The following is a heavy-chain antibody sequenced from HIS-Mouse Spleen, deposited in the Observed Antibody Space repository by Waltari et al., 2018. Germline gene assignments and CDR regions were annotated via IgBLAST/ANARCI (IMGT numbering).Heavy chain of an antibody. CDR2: IYYSGST. V-gene: IGHV4-39*07. Sequence: QLQLQESGPGLVKPSEPLSLTCTVSVCSISSSRYYWGWLRQPLGKGLEWIGSIYYSGSTYYNPSLKSRVTISVDTSKNQFSLKLSSVTAADTAVYYCAREIPYSSSWYDWYFDLWGRGTLVTVSS. CDR1: VCSISSSRYY. D-gene: IGHD6-13*01. J-gene: IGHJ2*01. CDR3: AREIPYSSSWYDWYFDL.